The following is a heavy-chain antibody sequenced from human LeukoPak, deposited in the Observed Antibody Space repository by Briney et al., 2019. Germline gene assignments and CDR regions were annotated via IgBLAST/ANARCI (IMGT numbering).Heavy chain of an antibody. CDR1: GGSISSGGYY. V-gene: IGHV4-31*03. D-gene: IGHD3-3*01. CDR2: IYYSGST. CDR3: ARHGHYDFWRELYYYYYYMDV. Sequence: SQTLSLTCTVSGGSISSGGYYWSWIRQHPGKGLEWIGYIYYSGSTYYNPSLKSRVTISVDTSKNQFSLKLSSVTAADTAVYYCARHGHYDFWRELYYYYYYMDVWGKGTTVTVSS. J-gene: IGHJ6*03.